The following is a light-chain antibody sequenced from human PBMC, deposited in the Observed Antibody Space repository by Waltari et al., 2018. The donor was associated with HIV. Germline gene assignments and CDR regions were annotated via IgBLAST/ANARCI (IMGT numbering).Light chain of an antibody. J-gene: IGKJ2*01. CDR3: MQALQTPRT. CDR2: LGS. Sequence: DIVMTQSPLSLTVTPGEPASISCRSSQSPRHINGYNYLDWYLQKPGQSPQLLIYLGSNRASGVPDRFSGSGSGTDFTLKISRVEAEDVGVYYCMQALQTPRTFGQGTKLEIK. V-gene: IGKV2-28*01. CDR1: QSPRHINGYNY.